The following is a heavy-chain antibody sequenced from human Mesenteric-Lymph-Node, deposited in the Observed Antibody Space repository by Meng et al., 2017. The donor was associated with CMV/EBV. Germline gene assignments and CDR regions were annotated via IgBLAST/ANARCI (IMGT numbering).Heavy chain of an antibody. Sequence: GGSLRLSCAASGFTFRDYGMTWVRQAPGKGLEWVSGVNWNGGTTSYADSVKGRFTVSRDNAKNSLYLEMNSLRAEDTAVYFCAREPKTVFDIVVVPAAFDSWGQGTLVTVSS. CDR1: GFTFRDYG. CDR3: AREPKTVFDIVVVPAAFDS. CDR2: VNWNGGTT. J-gene: IGHJ5*01. V-gene: IGHV3-20*04. D-gene: IGHD2-2*01.